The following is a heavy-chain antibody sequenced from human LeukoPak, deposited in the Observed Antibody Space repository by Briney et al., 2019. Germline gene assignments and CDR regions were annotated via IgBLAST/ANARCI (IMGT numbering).Heavy chain of an antibody. D-gene: IGHD4-11*01. CDR1: GGTFSSYA. CDR2: IIPIFGTA. Sequence: SVKVSCKASGGTFSSYAISWVRQAPGQGLEWVGGIIPIFGTANYAQKFQGRVTITTDESTSTAYMELSSLRSEDTAVYYCESDQGPDSDYQGLMRSWGQGNLVTVSS. CDR3: ESDQGPDSDYQGLMRS. V-gene: IGHV1-69*05. J-gene: IGHJ5*02.